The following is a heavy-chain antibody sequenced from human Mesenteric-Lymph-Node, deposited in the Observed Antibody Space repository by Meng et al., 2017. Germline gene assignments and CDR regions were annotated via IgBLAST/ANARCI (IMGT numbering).Heavy chain of an antibody. Sequence: ASVKVSCKASGYTFTGYYMHWVRQAPGQGLEWMGWIHGSNGNTNYAQKFQGRVTMTTDTSTSTAYMELGSLRSDDTAVYYCARDSVVPLAGTSDDAFDMWGQGTMVTVSS. CDR1: GYTFTGYY. J-gene: IGHJ3*02. CDR2: IHGSNGNT. D-gene: IGHD6-19*01. CDR3: ARDSVVPLAGTSDDAFDM. V-gene: IGHV1-18*04.